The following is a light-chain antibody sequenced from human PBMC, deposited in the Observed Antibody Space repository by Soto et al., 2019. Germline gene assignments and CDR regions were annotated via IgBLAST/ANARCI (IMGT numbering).Light chain of an antibody. CDR2: KAS. CDR3: QHYNSYPIT. J-gene: IGKJ5*01. Sequence: DIQMTQSPSTLSSSVGDRVTLTCRASQSISSWLAWYQQKPGKAPKLLIYKASSLASGVPSRFSGSGSGTEFTLTISRLHADDFATYYCQHYNSYPITFGQGTRLEIK. CDR1: QSISSW. V-gene: IGKV1-5*03.